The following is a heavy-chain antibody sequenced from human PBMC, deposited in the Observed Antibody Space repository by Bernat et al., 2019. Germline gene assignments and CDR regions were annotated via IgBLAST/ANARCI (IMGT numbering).Heavy chain of an antibody. D-gene: IGHD6-19*01. V-gene: IGHV1-3*01. CDR2: INAGNGNT. J-gene: IGHJ6*03. CDR3: AGGGEQWLSMDV. CDR1: GYTFTSYA. Sequence: QVQLVQSGAEVKKPGASVKVSCKASGYTFTSYAMHWVRQAPGQRLEWMGWINAGNGNTKYSQKFQGRVTITRDTSASTAYMELSSLRSEDTAVYYCAGGGEQWLSMDVWGKGTTVTVSS.